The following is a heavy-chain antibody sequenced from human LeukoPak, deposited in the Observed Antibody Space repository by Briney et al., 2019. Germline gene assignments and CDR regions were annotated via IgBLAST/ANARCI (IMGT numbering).Heavy chain of an antibody. Sequence: GGSLRLCCAAAGFTFRSYAMSWVRQAPGKGLEWVSAISDDGGSTYYADSVKGRFTISRDNSKNTLSLQMNGLRAEDTAVYYCARACSGGSCYLAAFDMWGRGTMVTVSS. J-gene: IGHJ3*02. CDR1: GFTFRSYA. CDR2: ISDDGGST. CDR3: ARACSGGSCYLAAFDM. D-gene: IGHD2-15*01. V-gene: IGHV3-23*01.